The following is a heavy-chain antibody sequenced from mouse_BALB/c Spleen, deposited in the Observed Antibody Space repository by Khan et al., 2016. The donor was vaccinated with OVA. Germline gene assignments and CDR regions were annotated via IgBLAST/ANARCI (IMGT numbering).Heavy chain of an antibody. V-gene: IGHV1-77*01. J-gene: IGHJ3*01. D-gene: IGHD4-1*01. Sequence: QVQLQQSGPELVKPGASVKMSCKASGYRFTDYVMNWVKQRTGQGLEWIGQIYPGSDSTYYNEKFKDRATLTADRSSSTAYMQLNSLTSEDSAVYFCARGGWDVFAYWGQGTLVTVSA. CDR3: ARGGWDVFAY. CDR2: IYPGSDST. CDR1: GYRFTDYV.